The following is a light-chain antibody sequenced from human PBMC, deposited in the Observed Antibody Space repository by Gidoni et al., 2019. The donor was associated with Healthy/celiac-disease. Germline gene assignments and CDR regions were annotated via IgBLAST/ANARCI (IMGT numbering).Light chain of an antibody. V-gene: IGLV3-1*01. Sequence: SYELPQPPSVSVSPGQTASITCSGDTLGDKYVRWYQQKPGQSPVLVIYRDTKRPSGIPARFSGSNSGNTATLTISGTQAMDEADYYCQAWDSSTWVVFGGGTKLTVL. CDR3: QAWDSSTWVV. J-gene: IGLJ2*01. CDR1: TLGDKY. CDR2: RDT.